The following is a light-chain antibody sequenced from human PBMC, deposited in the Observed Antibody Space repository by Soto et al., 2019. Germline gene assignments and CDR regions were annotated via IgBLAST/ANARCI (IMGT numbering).Light chain of an antibody. J-gene: IGLJ1*01. Sequence: QSVLTQPPSASGCLGQSVTISCTGTASDVGVYNYVSWYQQHPGKAPKLMIYEVTKRPSGVPDRFSGSKSGNTASLTVSGLQAEDEADYYCSSYAGSSTLYVFGTGTKVTVL. CDR1: ASDVGVYNY. CDR3: SSYAGSSTLYV. V-gene: IGLV2-8*01. CDR2: EVT.